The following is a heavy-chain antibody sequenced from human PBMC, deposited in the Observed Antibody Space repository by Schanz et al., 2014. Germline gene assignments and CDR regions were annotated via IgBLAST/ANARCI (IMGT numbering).Heavy chain of an antibody. CDR2: MNPNSGNP. J-gene: IGHJ4*02. Sequence: QVQLIQSGAEVKKPGASVKVSCTASGYTFTSYDINWVRQAPGQGLKWLGWMNPNSGNPGFAQKFRRRVTMTRNTAMSTAYIELHILTAEYTAVDYCARVRTFDYWGQGTLVTVSS. V-gene: IGHV1-8*01. CDR1: GYTFTSYD. CDR3: ARVRTFDY.